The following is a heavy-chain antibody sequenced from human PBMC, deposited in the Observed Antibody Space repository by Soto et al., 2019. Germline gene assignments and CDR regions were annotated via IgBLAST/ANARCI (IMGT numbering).Heavy chain of an antibody. CDR1: SRSFRDYY. D-gene: IGHD2-21*01. J-gene: IGHJ4*02. CDR2: INHSGTT. Sequence: PSETLSLTCAVYSRSFRDYYWTWIRQPPGKGLEFIGEINHSGTTHYNPSLKSRVTVSADTSKNHFSLKMNSVTAADTAVYYCARSPKSTDFPYYFDFWGQGTLVTVSS. CDR3: ARSPKSTDFPYYFDF. V-gene: IGHV4-34*01.